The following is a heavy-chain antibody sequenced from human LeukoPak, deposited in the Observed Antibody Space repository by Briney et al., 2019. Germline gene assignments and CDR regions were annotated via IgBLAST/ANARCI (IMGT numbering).Heavy chain of an antibody. CDR1: GFTVSSNY. V-gene: IGHV3-23*01. CDR3: AKGRCSSTSCYTFLFDY. J-gene: IGHJ4*02. Sequence: GGSLRLSCAASGFTVSSNYMSWVRQAPGKGLEWVSAISGSGSSTYYADSVKGRFTISRDNSKNTLYLQMNSLRAEDTAVYYCAKGRCSSTSCYTFLFDYWGQGTLVTVSS. CDR2: ISGSGSST. D-gene: IGHD2-2*02.